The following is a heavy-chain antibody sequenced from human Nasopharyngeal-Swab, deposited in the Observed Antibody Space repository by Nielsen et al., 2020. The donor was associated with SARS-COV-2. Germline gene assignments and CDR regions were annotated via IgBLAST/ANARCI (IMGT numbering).Heavy chain of an antibody. CDR1: GGSFSGHQ. Sequence: SQTLSLTCAVYGGSFSGHQWSWVRQPPGKGLEWIGEVSHGGGTNYNPSLKSRVTISVATSKNQFSLKLSSVTAADTAVYYCARGGAGVVPPPDLGLGPYYSYYYMDVWGKGTTVTVSS. CDR3: ARGGAGVVPPPDLGLGPYYSYYYMDV. D-gene: IGHD2-2*01. J-gene: IGHJ6*03. V-gene: IGHV4-34*01. CDR2: VSHGGGT.